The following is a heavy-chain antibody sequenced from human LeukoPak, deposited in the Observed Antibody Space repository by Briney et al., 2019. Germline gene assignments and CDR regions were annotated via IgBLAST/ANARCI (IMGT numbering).Heavy chain of an antibody. D-gene: IGHD2-15*01. CDR1: GSTFTNYG. Sequence: GSSVTVSCKSSGSTFTNYGINWVRQAPRPGLEGMGWISTYNRNTNSAQNHHDRLTMTTDTSTNTAYVQQRSLRSDDTAVYYCAKCIVVFKAATSGFDPWGQGTLVIVSS. CDR3: AKCIVVFKAATSGFDP. J-gene: IGHJ5*02. CDR2: ISTYNRNT. V-gene: IGHV1-18*01.